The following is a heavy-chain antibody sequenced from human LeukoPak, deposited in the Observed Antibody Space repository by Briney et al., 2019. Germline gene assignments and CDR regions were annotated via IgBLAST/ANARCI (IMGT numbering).Heavy chain of an antibody. V-gene: IGHV3-21*01. CDR2: IRGDSTET. CDR3: ARGHFGVVLDY. J-gene: IGHJ4*02. D-gene: IGHD3-3*01. Sequence: GSLRLSCAGSGCTISSYSRIWVRQAPGKGLEWVSSIRGDSTETRHAGSVMGRFTISRDNAKKSLYLQMNSLRAEDTAVYYCARGHFGVVLDYWGQGTLVTVSS. CDR1: GCTISSYS.